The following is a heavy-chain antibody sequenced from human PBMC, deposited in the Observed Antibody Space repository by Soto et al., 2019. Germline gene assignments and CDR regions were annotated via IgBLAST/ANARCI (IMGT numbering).Heavy chain of an antibody. J-gene: IGHJ6*02. CDR1: GYSFTSYW. Sequence: GESLKISCKGSGYSFTSYWIGWVRQMPGKGLEWMGIIYPGDSDTRYSPSFQGQVTISADKSISTAYLQWSSLKASDTAMYYCERIPSTPQYYYYGMDVWGQGTTVTVSS. CDR3: ERIPSTPQYYYYGMDV. CDR2: IYPGDSDT. V-gene: IGHV5-51*01. D-gene: IGHD2-2*01.